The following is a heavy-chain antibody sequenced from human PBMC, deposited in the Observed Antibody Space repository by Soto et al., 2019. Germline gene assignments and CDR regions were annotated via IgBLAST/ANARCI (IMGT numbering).Heavy chain of an antibody. V-gene: IGHV3-53*01. CDR3: ARDTYVWGSYRYYFQH. CDR1: GVTVSSNY. D-gene: IGHD3-16*02. CDR2: IYSGGST. Sequence: EVQLVESGGGLIQPGGSLILSCAASGVTVSSNYMSWVRQAPGKGLEWVSVIYSGGSTYYADSVKGRFTISRDNSKNTLYLQMNSLRAEDTAVYYCARDTYVWGSYRYYFQHWGQGTLVTVSS. J-gene: IGHJ1*01.